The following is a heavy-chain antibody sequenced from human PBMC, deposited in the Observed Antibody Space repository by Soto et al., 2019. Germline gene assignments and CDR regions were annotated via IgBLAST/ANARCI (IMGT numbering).Heavy chain of an antibody. V-gene: IGHV4-31*03. D-gene: IGHD6-13*01. CDR3: AGDRLAAAGPGDYGMDV. CDR1: GGSISSGGYY. J-gene: IGHJ6*02. CDR2: IYYSGST. Sequence: QVQLQESGPGLVKPSQTLSLTCTVSGGSISSGGYYWSWIRQHPGKGLEWIGYIYYSGSTYYNPTLKSRVTISVDTSKNRFSLKLSSVTAADTAVYYCAGDRLAAAGPGDYGMDVWGQGTTVTVSS.